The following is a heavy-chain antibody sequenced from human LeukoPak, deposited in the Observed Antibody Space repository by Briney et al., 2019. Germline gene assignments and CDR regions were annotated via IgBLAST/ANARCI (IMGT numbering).Heavy chain of an antibody. CDR1: GYTFTSYD. J-gene: IGHJ6*02. V-gene: IGHV1-8*01. D-gene: IGHD2-2*01. Sequence: ASVKVSCKASGYTFTSYDINWVRQATGQGLEWMGWMNPNSGNTGYAQKFQGRVTMTRNTSISTAYMELSSLRSEDTAVYYCAGEKGCCRSTSCYGAGGMDVWGQGTTVTVSS. CDR3: AGEKGCCRSTSCYGAGGMDV. CDR2: MNPNSGNT.